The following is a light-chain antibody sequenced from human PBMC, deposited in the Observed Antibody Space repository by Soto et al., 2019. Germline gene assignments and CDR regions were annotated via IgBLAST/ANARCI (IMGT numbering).Light chain of an antibody. CDR1: QSVSSN. V-gene: IGKV3-15*01. CDR2: GAS. CDR3: QQYNNWPRT. J-gene: IGKJ1*01. Sequence: EIVXTQSPATLSVSPGERATLSCRASQSVSSNLAWYQQKPGQAPSLLIYGASTRATGIPARFSGSGFGTEFTLTISSLQSEDFAVYYCQQYNNWPRTFGQGTKV.